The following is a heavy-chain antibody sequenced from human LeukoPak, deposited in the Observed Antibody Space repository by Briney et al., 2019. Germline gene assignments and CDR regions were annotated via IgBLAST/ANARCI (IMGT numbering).Heavy chain of an antibody. Sequence: PGGSLRLSCAASGFTFSSYTMTWVRQAPTQGLEWVSSLGLSATYTYYADSVKGRFTISRDDSKSTLYLQMNSLRAEDTAVYYCAKADTVGPLRAFDYWGRGTPVTVSS. D-gene: IGHD5-12*01. CDR1: GFTFSSYT. CDR3: AKADTVGPLRAFDY. V-gene: IGHV3-23*01. J-gene: IGHJ4*02. CDR2: LGLSATYT.